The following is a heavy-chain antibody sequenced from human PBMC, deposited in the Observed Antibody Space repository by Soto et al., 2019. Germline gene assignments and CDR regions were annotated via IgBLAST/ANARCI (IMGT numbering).Heavy chain of an antibody. D-gene: IGHD3-10*01. CDR2: ISSSSSYT. V-gene: IGHV3-21*05. CDR3: ARYATTYYYGSGSYYYYFDY. Sequence: EVQVVESGGGLVKPGGSLRLSCVASGFTFSRYSMNWVRQAPGKGLEWVSYISSSSSYTNYADSVKGRFTISRDNAKNSLYLQMNSLRAEDTAVYYCARYATTYYYGSGSYYYYFDYWGQGTLVTVSS. CDR1: GFTFSRYS. J-gene: IGHJ4*02.